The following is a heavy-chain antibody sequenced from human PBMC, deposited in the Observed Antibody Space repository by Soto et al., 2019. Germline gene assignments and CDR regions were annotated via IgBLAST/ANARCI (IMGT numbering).Heavy chain of an antibody. Sequence: SETLSLACTVSGGSISSGGYYWSWIRQHPGKGLEWIGYIYYSGSTYYNPSLKSRVTISVDTSKNQFSLKLSSVTAADTAVYYCARDVSPDCSSTSCYSPTLGFDPWGQGTLVTVSS. CDR3: ARDVSPDCSSTSCYSPTLGFDP. J-gene: IGHJ5*02. D-gene: IGHD2-2*02. CDR1: GGSISSGGYY. V-gene: IGHV4-31*03. CDR2: IYYSGST.